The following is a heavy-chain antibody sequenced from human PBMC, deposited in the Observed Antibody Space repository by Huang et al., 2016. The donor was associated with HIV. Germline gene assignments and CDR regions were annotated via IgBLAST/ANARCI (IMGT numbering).Heavy chain of an antibody. CDR2: LNHLGSS. J-gene: IGHJ6*03. V-gene: IGHV4-34*01. CDR1: GGSFNGYY. CDR3: ARAEGYCRDGSCYVYYFMDV. D-gene: IGHD3-10*01. Sequence: QVHLEQWGAGLLQPSETLSLTCAVYGGSFNGYYWGWIRQTPGKRLEWIGELNHLGSSNYNESLKNRVTISADSSKNQFSLGLQSVTAADTAVYYCARAEGYCRDGSCYVYYFMDVWGKGTTVTV.